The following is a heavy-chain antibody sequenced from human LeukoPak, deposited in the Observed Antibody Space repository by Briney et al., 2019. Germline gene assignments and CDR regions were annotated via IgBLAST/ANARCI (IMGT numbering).Heavy chain of an antibody. D-gene: IGHD6-19*01. Sequence: NPSETLSLTCTVSGGSISSSSYYWVWIRQPPGKGLEWIGTIYYSGSTYYNPSLQSRVTMSVDTSKNQFSLRLTSVTAADTAVYFCARVLTGHTGGGWADNWGQGTLVTVSS. V-gene: IGHV4-39*07. CDR1: GGSISSSSYY. J-gene: IGHJ4*02. CDR3: ARVLTGHTGGGWADN. CDR2: IYYSGST.